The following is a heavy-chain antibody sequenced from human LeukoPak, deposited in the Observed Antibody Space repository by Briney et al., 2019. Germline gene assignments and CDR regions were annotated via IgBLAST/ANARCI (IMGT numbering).Heavy chain of an antibody. V-gene: IGHV1-2*04. Sequence: ASVKVSCKASGYTFTGYYMHWVRQAPGQGLEWMGWINPNSGGTNYAQKFQGWVTMTRDTSISTAYMELSRLRSDDTAVYYCAREGDTHYDFWGGPFDPWGQGTLVTVSS. CDR1: GYTFTGYY. CDR3: AREGDTHYDFWGGPFDP. D-gene: IGHD3-3*01. CDR2: INPNSGGT. J-gene: IGHJ5*02.